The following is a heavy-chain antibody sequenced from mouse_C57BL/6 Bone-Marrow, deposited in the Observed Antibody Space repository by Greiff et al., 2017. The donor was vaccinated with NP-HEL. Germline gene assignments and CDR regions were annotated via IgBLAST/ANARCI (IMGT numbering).Heavy chain of an antibody. D-gene: IGHD1-1*01. Sequence: QVQLQQPGAELVKPGASVKLSCKASGYTFTSYWMHWVKQRPGRGLEWIGRIDPNSGGTKYNEKFKGKATLTVDTSSSTAYMELNSLTSEDSAVYYCARFGSFITTAYYFDYWGQGTTLTVSS. J-gene: IGHJ2*01. CDR1: GYTFTSYW. V-gene: IGHV1-62-3*01. CDR2: IDPNSGGT. CDR3: ARFGSFITTAYYFDY.